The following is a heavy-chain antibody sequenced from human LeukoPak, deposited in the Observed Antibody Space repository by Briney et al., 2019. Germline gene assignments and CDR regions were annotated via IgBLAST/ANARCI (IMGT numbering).Heavy chain of an antibody. Sequence: SETLSLTCTVSGGSISSSSYYWGWIRQPPGKGLEWIGSIYYSGSTYYNPSLKSRVTIPVDTSKNQFSLKLSSVTAADTAVYYCASRNPNCSSTSCHFDYWGQGTLVTVSS. J-gene: IGHJ4*02. CDR3: ASRNPNCSSTSCHFDY. V-gene: IGHV4-39*07. CDR1: GGSISSSSYY. CDR2: IYYSGST. D-gene: IGHD2-2*01.